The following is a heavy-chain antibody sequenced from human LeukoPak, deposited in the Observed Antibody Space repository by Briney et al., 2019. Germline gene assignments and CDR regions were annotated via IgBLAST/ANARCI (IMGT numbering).Heavy chain of an antibody. Sequence: GASVKVSCTASGYTFTGYYMHWVRQAPGQGLEWMGWINPNSGGTNYAQKFQGRVTMTRDTSISTAYMELSRLRSDDTAVYYCARDREPANWFDPWGQGTLVTVSS. CDR2: INPNSGGT. CDR1: GYTFTGYY. CDR3: ARDREPANWFDP. D-gene: IGHD1-26*01. J-gene: IGHJ5*02. V-gene: IGHV1-2*02.